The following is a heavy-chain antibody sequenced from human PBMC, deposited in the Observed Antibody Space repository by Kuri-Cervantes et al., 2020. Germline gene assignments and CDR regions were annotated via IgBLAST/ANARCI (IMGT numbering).Heavy chain of an antibody. Sequence: GESLKISCAASGFTFSSYGMHWVRQAPGKGLEWVAVISYDGSNKYYADSVKGRFTISRDNSKNTLYLQMNSLRAEDTAVYYCARDDSSSWWFEYWGQGTLVTVSS. D-gene: IGHD6-13*01. CDR1: GFTFSSYG. J-gene: IGHJ4*02. CDR3: ARDDSSSWWFEY. CDR2: ISYDGSNK. V-gene: IGHV3-30*19.